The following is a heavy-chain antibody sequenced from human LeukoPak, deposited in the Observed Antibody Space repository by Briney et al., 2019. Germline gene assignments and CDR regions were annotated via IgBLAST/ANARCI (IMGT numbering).Heavy chain of an antibody. Sequence: PGGSLRLSCAASGFTFSSYSMNWVRQAPGKGLEWVSLIYSGGSTYYADSVRGRFTISRDNSRNTVYLQMNSLRAEDTAVYYCAKDDRWLQFCCWGQGTLVTVSA. J-gene: IGHJ4*02. V-gene: IGHV3-23*03. CDR3: AKDDRWLQFCC. CDR1: GFTFSSYS. D-gene: IGHD5-24*01. CDR2: IYSGGST.